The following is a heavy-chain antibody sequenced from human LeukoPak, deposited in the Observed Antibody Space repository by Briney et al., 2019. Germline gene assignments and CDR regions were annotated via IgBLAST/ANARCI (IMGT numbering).Heavy chain of an antibody. CDR2: MYSGGST. V-gene: IGHV3-66*01. Sequence: GGSLRLSCAASEFSVGSNYMTWVRQAPGKGLEWVSLMYSGGSTHYADSVKGRFTISRDNSKNTLYLQMNSLRVEDTAVYYCAKLGSGSYYDYWGQGTLVTVSS. CDR3: AKLGSGSYYDY. CDR1: EFSVGSNY. D-gene: IGHD3-10*01. J-gene: IGHJ4*02.